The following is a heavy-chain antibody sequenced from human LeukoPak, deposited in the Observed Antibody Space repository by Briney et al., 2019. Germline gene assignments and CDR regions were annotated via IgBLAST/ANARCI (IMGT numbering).Heavy chain of an antibody. CDR3: ARDYSAYYDSSGYRDAFDI. D-gene: IGHD3-22*01. V-gene: IGHV3-66*01. CDR1: GFTFTSYA. J-gene: IGHJ3*02. Sequence: GGSLRLSCAASGFTFTSYAMSWVRQAPGKGLECVSVIYSGGSTYYADSVKGRFTISRDNSKNTLYLQMNSLRAEDTAVYYCARDYSAYYDSSGYRDAFDIWGQGTMVTVSS. CDR2: IYSGGST.